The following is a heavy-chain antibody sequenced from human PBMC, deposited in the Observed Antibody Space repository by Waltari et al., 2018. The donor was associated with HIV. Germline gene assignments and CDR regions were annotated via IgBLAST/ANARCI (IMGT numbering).Heavy chain of an antibody. V-gene: IGHV1-2*06. CDR3: ARIHQAHRYYYDSSGYSVYFDY. CDR1: GYTFTGYY. Sequence: QVQLVQSGAEVKKPGASVTVSCTASGYTFTGYYMHWVRQGPGQGLEGMGRINPNSGGTNYAQKFQGRVTMTRDTSISTAYMELSRLRSDDTAVYYCARIHQAHRYYYDSSGYSVYFDYWGQGTLVTVSS. D-gene: IGHD3-22*01. CDR2: INPNSGGT. J-gene: IGHJ4*02.